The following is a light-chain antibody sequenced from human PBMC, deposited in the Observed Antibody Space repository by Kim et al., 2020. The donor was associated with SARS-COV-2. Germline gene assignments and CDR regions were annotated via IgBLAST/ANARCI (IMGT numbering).Light chain of an antibody. CDR1: QSLLHDNGNTF. V-gene: IGKV2D-29*01. CDR3: MQSLQIPPT. CDR2: EVS. J-gene: IGKJ2*01. Sequence: DIVMTQTPRSLSVTPGQPASISCKSSQSLLHDNGNTFLYWFLQKPGQPPQLLIYEVSNRFSGVPDRFSGSESGTDFTLQISRVEAEDGGIYYCMQSLQIPPTLGQGTKLEI.